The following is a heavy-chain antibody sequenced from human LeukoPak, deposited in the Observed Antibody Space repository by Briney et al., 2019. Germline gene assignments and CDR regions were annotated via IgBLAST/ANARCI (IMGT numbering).Heavy chain of an antibody. CDR1: GYTLTELS. V-gene: IGHV1-24*01. Sequence: ASVKVSCKVSGYTLTELSMHWVRQAPGKGLEWMGGFDPEDGETIYAQKFQGRVTMTEDTSTDTAYMELSSLRSEDTAVYYCATSANDHSSGWYSTIDYWGQGTLVTVSS. CDR2: FDPEDGET. D-gene: IGHD6-19*01. CDR3: ATSANDHSSGWYSTIDY. J-gene: IGHJ4*02.